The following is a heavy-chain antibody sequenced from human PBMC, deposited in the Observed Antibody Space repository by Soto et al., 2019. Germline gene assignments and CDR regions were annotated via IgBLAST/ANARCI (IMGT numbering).Heavy chain of an antibody. Sequence: SETLSLTCSVSGGSISSGYYYWSWIRQPPGKGLEWIGNIYYSGNTYYNPSLKSRLIISIDTSKNHFSLKVGSVTAADTAVYYCARDKGGGGYDQLPYYYYGMDVWGQGTTVTVSS. J-gene: IGHJ6*02. CDR3: ARDKGGGGYDQLPYYYYGMDV. CDR1: GGSISSGYYY. CDR2: IYYSGNT. D-gene: IGHD5-12*01. V-gene: IGHV4-30-4*01.